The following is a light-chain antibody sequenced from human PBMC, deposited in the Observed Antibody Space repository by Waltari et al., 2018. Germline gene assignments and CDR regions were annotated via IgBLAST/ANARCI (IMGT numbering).Light chain of an antibody. CDR3: MQTLQTPPT. Sequence: DIVMTQSPLSLPVTPGEPASISCRPSQSLLSRNGYNYLDWYLQKPGQSPQLLIYFGSNRASGVTDRFSGTGSGTDFTLKISRVEAEDVGVYYCMQTLQTPPTFGQGTKVEIK. CDR1: QSLLSRNGYNY. V-gene: IGKV2-28*01. J-gene: IGKJ1*01. CDR2: FGS.